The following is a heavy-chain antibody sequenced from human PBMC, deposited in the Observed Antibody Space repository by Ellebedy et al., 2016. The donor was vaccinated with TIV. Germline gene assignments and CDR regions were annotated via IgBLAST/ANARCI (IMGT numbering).Heavy chain of an antibody. Sequence: GESLKISCAASGFTFRSYWMSWVRQAPGKGLEWVANIYQDGSEKYYVDSVKSRFTISRDNAKNSLYLQMNSLRVEDTAVYYCARRGSYGDYAVQINNWFDRWGQGTLVTVYS. J-gene: IGHJ5*02. D-gene: IGHD3-16*01. V-gene: IGHV3-7*01. CDR2: IYQDGSEK. CDR3: ARRGSYGDYAVQINNWFDR. CDR1: GFTFRSYW.